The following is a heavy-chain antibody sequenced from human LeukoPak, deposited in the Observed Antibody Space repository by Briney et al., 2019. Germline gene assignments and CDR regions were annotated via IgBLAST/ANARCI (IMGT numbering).Heavy chain of an antibody. CDR1: GGTFSSYA. V-gene: IGHV1-69*05. D-gene: IGHD3-22*01. J-gene: IGHJ4*02. Sequence: ASVKVSCKASGGTFSSYAISWVRQAPGQGLEWMGGIIPIFGTANYAQKFQGRVTITTDESTSTAYMELSSLRSEDTAVYYCARDRFAYYDSSGYYYFDYWGQGTLVTVSS. CDR2: IIPIFGTA. CDR3: ARDRFAYYDSSGYYYFDY.